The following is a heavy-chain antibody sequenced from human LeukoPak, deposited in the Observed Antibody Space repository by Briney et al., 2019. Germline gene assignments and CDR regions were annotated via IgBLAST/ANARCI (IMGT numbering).Heavy chain of an antibody. D-gene: IGHD2-2*01. CDR1: GFTFSNFW. CDR3: AKDLGWIVVVPAAMGYYYYGMDV. CDR2: ISGSGGST. Sequence: PGGSLRLSCAASGFTFSNFWMHWVRQAPGKGLEWVSAISGSGGSTYYADSVKGRFTISRDNPKNTLYLQMNSLRAEDTAVYYCAKDLGWIVVVPAAMGYYYYGMDVWGQGTTVTVSS. J-gene: IGHJ6*02. V-gene: IGHV3-23*01.